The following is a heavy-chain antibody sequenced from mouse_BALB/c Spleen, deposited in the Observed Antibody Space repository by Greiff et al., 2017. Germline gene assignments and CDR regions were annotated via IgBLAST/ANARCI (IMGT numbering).Heavy chain of an antibody. D-gene: IGHD1-2*01. CDR3: ARREGITTQWYFDV. CDR1: GYAFSSSW. J-gene: IGHJ1*01. V-gene: IGHV1-82*01. Sequence: VQLQQSGPELVKPGASVKISCKASGYAFSSSWMNWVKQRPGQGLEWIGRIYPGDGDTNYNGKFKGKATLTADKSSSTAYMQLSSLTSVDSAVYFCARREGITTQWYFDVWGAGTTVTVSS. CDR2: IYPGDGDT.